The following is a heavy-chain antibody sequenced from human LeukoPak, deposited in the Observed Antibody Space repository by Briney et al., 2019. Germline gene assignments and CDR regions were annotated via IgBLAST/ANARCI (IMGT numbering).Heavy chain of an antibody. V-gene: IGHV3-48*01. CDR2: IGTGSILI. J-gene: IGHJ4*02. CDR3: ARDFWTADK. Sequence: PGGSLRLSCVASGFTFSHSAMNWVRQGPGKGLEWVAYIGTGSILIQYADSVKGRFTISRDDAQNSVYLQMNTLRAEDTAVYYFARDFWTADKWGQGTLVTVSS. CDR1: GFTFSHSA. D-gene: IGHD3/OR15-3a*01.